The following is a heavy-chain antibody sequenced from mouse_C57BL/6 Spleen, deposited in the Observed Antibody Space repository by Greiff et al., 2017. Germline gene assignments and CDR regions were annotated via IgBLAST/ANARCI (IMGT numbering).Heavy chain of an antibody. D-gene: IGHD3-2*02. CDR3: AKKSSGYVGAMDY. V-gene: IGHV1-69*01. CDR1: GYTFTSYW. Sequence: QVHVKQPGAELVMPGASVKLSCKASGYTFTSYWMHWVKQRPGQGLEWIGEIDPSDSYTNYNQKFKGKSTLTVDKSSSTAYMQLSSLTSEDSAVYYCAKKSSGYVGAMDYWGQGTSVTVSS. J-gene: IGHJ4*01. CDR2: IDPSDSYT.